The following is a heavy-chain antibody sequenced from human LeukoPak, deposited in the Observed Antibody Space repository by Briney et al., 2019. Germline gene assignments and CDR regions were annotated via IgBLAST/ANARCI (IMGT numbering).Heavy chain of an antibody. CDR2: INHSGST. D-gene: IGHD2-2*01. CDR3: ARGRNCSSTSYHYYFDY. J-gene: IGHJ4*02. CDR1: GGSFSGYY. Sequence: SETLSLTCAVYGGSFSGYYWSWIRQPPGKGLEWIGEINHSGSTNYNPSLKSRVTISVDTSKNQFSLKLSSVTAADTAVYYCARGRNCSSTSYHYYFDYWGQGTLVTVSS. V-gene: IGHV4-34*01.